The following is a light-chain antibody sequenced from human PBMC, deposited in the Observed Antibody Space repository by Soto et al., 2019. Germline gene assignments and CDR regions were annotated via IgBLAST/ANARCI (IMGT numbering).Light chain of an antibody. Sequence: EVVLTQSPGTLSLSPGERATLSCRASQSVTNSYLAWYQQKPGQAPRLLIYGASTRATGIPDRFSGSVSGKDFTLTISRLEPEDFAVYYCQQYGSSPPWPFGQGTKVEIK. CDR3: QQYGSSPPWP. J-gene: IGKJ1*01. V-gene: IGKV3-20*01. CDR2: GAS. CDR1: QSVTNSY.